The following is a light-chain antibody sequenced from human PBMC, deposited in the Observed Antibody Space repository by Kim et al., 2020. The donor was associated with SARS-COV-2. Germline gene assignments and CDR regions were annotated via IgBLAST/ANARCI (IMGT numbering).Light chain of an antibody. CDR3: QAWDSSTVI. J-gene: IGLJ2*01. CDR1: KLGNKY. Sequence: SYELTQPPSVSVSPGQTASITCSGDKLGNKYVCWYQQKAGQSPDLVIYKDTKRPSGIPERFSGSNSGNTATLTISGTQAMDEADYYCQAWDSSTVIFGVGTKLTVL. CDR2: KDT. V-gene: IGLV3-1*01.